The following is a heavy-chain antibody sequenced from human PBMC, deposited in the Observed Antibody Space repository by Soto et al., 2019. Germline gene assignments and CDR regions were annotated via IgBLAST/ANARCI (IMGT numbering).Heavy chain of an antibody. CDR2: IWYDGSNK. V-gene: IGHV3-33*01. Sequence: GGSLRLSCAASGFPFSSYGMHWVRQAPGKGLEWVAVIWYDGSNKYYADSVKGRFTISRDNSKNTLYLQMNSLRAEDTAVYYCARDGPYGSGSYFWWALDYWGQGTLVTVSS. D-gene: IGHD3-10*01. J-gene: IGHJ4*02. CDR3: ARDGPYGSGSYFWWALDY. CDR1: GFPFSSYG.